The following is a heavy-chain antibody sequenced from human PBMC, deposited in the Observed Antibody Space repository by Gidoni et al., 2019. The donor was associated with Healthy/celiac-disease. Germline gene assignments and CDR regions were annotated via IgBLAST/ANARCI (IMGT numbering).Heavy chain of an antibody. J-gene: IGHJ4*02. CDR2: IRSKAYGGTT. D-gene: IGHD5-18*01. V-gene: IGHV3-49*04. CDR3: TRDGAMAYDY. Sequence: EVQLVESGGGLVQPGRSLRLSCTASGFTFGDYAMSWVRQAPGKGLEWVGFIRSKAYGGTTEYAASVKGRFTISRDDSKSIAYLQMNSLKTEDTAVYYCTRDGAMAYDYWGQGTLVTVSS. CDR1: GFTFGDYA.